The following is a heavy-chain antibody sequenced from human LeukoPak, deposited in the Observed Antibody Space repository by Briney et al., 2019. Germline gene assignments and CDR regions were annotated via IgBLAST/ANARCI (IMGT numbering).Heavy chain of an antibody. J-gene: IGHJ4*02. Sequence: GGSLRLSCAASGFHFAGYTMHWVRQAPGKGLEWVSLFSWNGINTYYADSVKGRFTISRDNSKNSLYLQMNSLRTDDTALYYCAKDNFGTIDYWGQGTLVTVSS. CDR2: FSWNGINT. CDR3: AKDNFGTIDY. D-gene: IGHD3/OR15-3a*01. CDR1: GFHFAGYT. V-gene: IGHV3-43*01.